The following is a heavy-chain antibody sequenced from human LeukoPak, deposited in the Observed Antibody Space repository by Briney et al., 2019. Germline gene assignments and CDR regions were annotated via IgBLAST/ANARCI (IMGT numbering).Heavy chain of an antibody. D-gene: IGHD5-18*01. V-gene: IGHV4-34*01. J-gene: IGHJ1*01. CDR3: ARVGIQLWLRVYFQH. CDR1: GGSFCGYY. Sequence: PSETLSLTCAVYGGSFCGYYWSWLPQPPGKGLEWIGEINHSGSTNYNPSLKSQVTISVDTSKNQFSLKLSSVTAADTAGDYCARVGIQLWLRVYFQHWGEGTLGTVSS. CDR2: INHSGST.